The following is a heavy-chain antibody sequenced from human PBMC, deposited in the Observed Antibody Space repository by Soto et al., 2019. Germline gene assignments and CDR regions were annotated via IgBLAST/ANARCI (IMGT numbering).Heavy chain of an antibody. D-gene: IGHD2-2*01. V-gene: IGHV1-69*01. CDR2: IIPISDTT. Sequence: QVQLVQSGAEVKKPGSSVKVSCKASGGTFSSYAISWVRQAPGQGLEWMGGIIPISDTTNYAQKFQGRVTITADESTSTAYMELSSRRSEDTAVYYCARSQGSCTSLEIYYYYYYGMDVWGQGTTVTVSS. J-gene: IGHJ6*02. CDR1: GGTFSSYA. CDR3: ARSQGSCTSLEIYYYYYYGMDV.